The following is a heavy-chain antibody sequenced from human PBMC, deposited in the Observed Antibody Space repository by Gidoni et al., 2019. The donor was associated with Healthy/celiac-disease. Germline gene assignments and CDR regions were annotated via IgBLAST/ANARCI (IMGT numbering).Heavy chain of an antibody. D-gene: IGHD6-13*01. V-gene: IGHV4-34*01. J-gene: IGHJ5*02. CDR3: SRGRDKGLRRIAAAGIRHPRRGKDNWFDP. CDR2: INHSGST. CDR1: GGSFSGYY. Sequence: LLKPSETLSLTCAVYGGSFSGYYWSWIRQPPGKGLEWIGEINHSGSTNYNPSRKSRVTISVDTSKSQFSLKLSSVTAADTAVYYCSRGRDKGLRRIAAAGIRHPRRGKDNWFDPWGQGTLVTVSS.